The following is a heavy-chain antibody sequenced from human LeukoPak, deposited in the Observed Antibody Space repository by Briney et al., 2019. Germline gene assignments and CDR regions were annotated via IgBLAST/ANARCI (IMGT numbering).Heavy chain of an antibody. V-gene: IGHV3-21*01. CDR2: ISSSSSYI. J-gene: IGHJ6*02. Sequence: PGGSLRLSCAASGFTFSSYSMNWVRQAPGKGLEWVSSISSSSSYIYYADSMKGRFTISRDNAKNSLYLQMNSLRAEDTAVYYCARAYSSSWYSRALGGRWGMDVWGQGTTVTVSS. D-gene: IGHD6-13*01. CDR3: ARAYSSSWYSRALGGRWGMDV. CDR1: GFTFSSYS.